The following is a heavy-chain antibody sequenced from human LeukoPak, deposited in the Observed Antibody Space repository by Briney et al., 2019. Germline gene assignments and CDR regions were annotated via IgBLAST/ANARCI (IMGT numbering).Heavy chain of an antibody. D-gene: IGHD2-15*01. CDR3: ARDCSGGSCYPSYAFAI. V-gene: IGHV1-46*01. CDR1: GYTFTSYY. CDR2: INPRGGST. J-gene: IGHJ3*02. Sequence: ASVKVSCTASGYTFTSYYMHWVRQAPGQGVEWMGIINPRGGSTSYTQKFQGRVTMTTDTSTSTVYMVLSSLRSEDTAVYYCARDCSGGSCYPSYAFAIWGQGTMVTVSS.